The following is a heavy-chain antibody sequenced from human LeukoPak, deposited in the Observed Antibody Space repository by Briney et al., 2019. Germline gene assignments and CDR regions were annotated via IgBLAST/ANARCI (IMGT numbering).Heavy chain of an antibody. CDR3: ARGGEGYNDDAFEV. CDR1: GDSIRSHY. V-gene: IGHV4-59*11. CDR2: IYNSATT. D-gene: IGHD5-24*01. J-gene: IGHJ3*01. Sequence: SETLSLTCSVSGDSIRSHYCAWIRQPPGKGLEWIGHIYNSATTDYNPSLKSRVTISLDTSKKQFSLKMTSVTALDSAVYYCARGGEGYNDDAFEVWGLGTAVTVSS.